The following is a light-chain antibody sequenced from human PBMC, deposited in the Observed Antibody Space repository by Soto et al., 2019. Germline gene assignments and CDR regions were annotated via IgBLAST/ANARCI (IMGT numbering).Light chain of an antibody. J-gene: IGLJ2*01. V-gene: IGLV2-11*01. Sequence: QSALTQPRSVSGSPGQSVTISCTGTDSDVGTYNYVSWYQQHPGKAPKLMIYDVTKRPSGVPDRFSGSKSGNTASLTISGLQAEDEADYYCFSYAGYYTLLFGGGTKLTV. CDR2: DVT. CDR3: FSYAGYYTLL. CDR1: DSDVGTYNY.